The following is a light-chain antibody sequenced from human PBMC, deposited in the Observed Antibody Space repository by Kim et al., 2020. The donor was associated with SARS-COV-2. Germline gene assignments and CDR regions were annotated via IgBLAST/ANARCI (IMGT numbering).Light chain of an antibody. J-gene: IGLJ1*01. V-gene: IGLV2-14*03. Sequence: QSVLTQPASVSGSPGQSITISCTGTSSDVGCYNYVSWYQQYPGKAPKLMIYDVFKRPSGVSNRFSGSKSGNTASLTISGLQAEDAADYYCTSYRSSGYVFGTGTKVTVL. CDR3: TSYRSSGYV. CDR1: SSDVGCYNY. CDR2: DVF.